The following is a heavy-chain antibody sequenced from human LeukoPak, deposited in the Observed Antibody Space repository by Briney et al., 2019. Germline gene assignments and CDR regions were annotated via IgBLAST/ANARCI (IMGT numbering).Heavy chain of an antibody. CDR2: ISYDGSNK. V-gene: IGHV3-30*04. Sequence: GGSLRLSCAASGFTFSSYIMHWVRQAPGKGLEWAAVISYDGSNKYYADSVKGRFTISRDNSKNTLYLQMNSLRAEDTAVYYCARDHIAAAGTDYWGQGTLVTVSS. CDR3: ARDHIAAAGTDY. D-gene: IGHD6-13*01. J-gene: IGHJ4*02. CDR1: GFTFSSYI.